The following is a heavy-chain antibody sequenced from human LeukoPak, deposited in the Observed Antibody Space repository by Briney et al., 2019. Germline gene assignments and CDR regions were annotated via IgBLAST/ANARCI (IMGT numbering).Heavy chain of an antibody. CDR3: ARGGSSGTKTAVAGKSGY. Sequence: ASVKVSCKASGYTFTGYYMHWVRQAPGQGLEWMGRINPNSGGTNYAQKFQGRVTMTRDTSISTAYMELSRLRSDDTAVYYCARGGSSGTKTAVAGKSGYWGQGTLVTVSS. CDR2: INPNSGGT. J-gene: IGHJ4*02. V-gene: IGHV1-2*06. CDR1: GYTFTGYY. D-gene: IGHD6-13*01.